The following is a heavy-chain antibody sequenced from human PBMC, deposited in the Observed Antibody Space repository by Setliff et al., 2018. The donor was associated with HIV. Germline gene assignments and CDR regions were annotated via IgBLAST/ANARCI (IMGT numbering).Heavy chain of an antibody. V-gene: IGHV3-30*04. Sequence: PGGSLRLSCAASGFTFSTYAMTWDRQGPGKGLEWVAVISFDGNNKHSADSVKGRFTISRDNAKNSLYLQMNSLRAEDTAVYYCSRHYDISGYYWFDYWGQGTLVTVSS. CDR1: GFTFSTYA. CDR3: SRHYDISGYYWFDY. J-gene: IGHJ4*02. D-gene: IGHD3-22*01. CDR2: ISFDGNNK.